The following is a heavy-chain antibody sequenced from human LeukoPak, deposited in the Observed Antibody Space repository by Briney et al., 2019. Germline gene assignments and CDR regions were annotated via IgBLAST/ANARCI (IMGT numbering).Heavy chain of an antibody. CDR2: IKQDGSQK. J-gene: IGHJ4*02. CDR3: TREWNYYDNSGFYEEY. Sequence: GGSLRLSCAASGFSFSSYGMSWVRQAPGKGLEWVANIKQDGSQKYYVDSVKGRFTVSRDNAKNSLYLQMNSLRAENTAVYYCTREWNYYDNSGFYEEYWGQGTLVTVSS. D-gene: IGHD3-22*01. V-gene: IGHV3-7*04. CDR1: GFSFSSYG.